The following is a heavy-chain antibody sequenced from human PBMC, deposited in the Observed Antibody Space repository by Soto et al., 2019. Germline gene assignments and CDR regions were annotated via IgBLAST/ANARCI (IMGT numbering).Heavy chain of an antibody. CDR2: ISYDGSNK. D-gene: IGHD3-16*02. Sequence: QVQLVESGGGVVQPGRSLRLSCAASGFTFSSYGMHWVRQAPGKGLEWVAVISYDGSNKYYADSVKGRFTISRDNSKNTLSLQMNSLRAEDTAVYYCANDIDAYFDYWGQGTLVTVSS. V-gene: IGHV3-30*18. CDR1: GFTFSSYG. CDR3: ANDIDAYFDY. J-gene: IGHJ4*02.